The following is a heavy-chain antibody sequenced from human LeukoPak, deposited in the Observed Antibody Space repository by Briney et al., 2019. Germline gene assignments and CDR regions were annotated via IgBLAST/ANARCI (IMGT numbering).Heavy chain of an antibody. J-gene: IGHJ4*02. CDR2: IYNGGTT. CDR1: GVTSNY. V-gene: IGHV3-66*02. CDR3: AGGGEAARSLAY. D-gene: IGHD6-6*01. Sequence: GSLRLSCAASGVTSNYMTWVRQAPGKGLEWVSVIYNGGTTYYADSVKGRFTISRDNSKSTLFVYLQMNSLRTDDTALYYCAGGGEAARSLAYWGQGALVTVSS.